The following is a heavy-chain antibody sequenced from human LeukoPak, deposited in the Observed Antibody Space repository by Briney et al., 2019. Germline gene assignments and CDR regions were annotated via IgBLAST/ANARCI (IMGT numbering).Heavy chain of an antibody. D-gene: IGHD1-26*01. V-gene: IGHV3-64*02. J-gene: IGHJ4*02. CDR3: ARSSGSYGPFEF. CDR2: ISSNGGST. Sequence: AGGSLRLSCAASGFTFSSHPMHWVRQAPGKGLEYVSRISSNGGSTYYADSVKGRFVISRDNSDNTTYLQMGSLRTEDMAVYYCARSSGSYGPFEFWGQGALVTVSS. CDR1: GFTFSSHP.